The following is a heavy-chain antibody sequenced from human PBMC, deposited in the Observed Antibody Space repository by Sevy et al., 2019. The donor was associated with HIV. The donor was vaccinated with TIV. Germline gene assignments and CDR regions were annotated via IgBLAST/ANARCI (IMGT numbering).Heavy chain of an antibody. J-gene: IGHJ4*02. Sequence: PETLSLTCTVSGVSISGYYWSWIRQPPGKGLEWIGYIYYSGSTNYNPSLKSRVTISVDTSKNQFSLKLSSVTAADTAVYYCARGTPLYSGNYYEGDTYYFAYWGQGTLVTVSS. D-gene: IGHD1-26*01. CDR2: IYYSGST. CDR1: GVSISGYY. CDR3: ARGTPLYSGNYYEGDTYYFAY. V-gene: IGHV4-59*01.